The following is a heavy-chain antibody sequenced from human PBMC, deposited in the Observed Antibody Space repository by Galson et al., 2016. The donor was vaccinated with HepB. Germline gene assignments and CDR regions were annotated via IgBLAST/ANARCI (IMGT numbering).Heavy chain of an antibody. V-gene: IGHV3-23*01. Sequence: SLRLSCAASGFTFKSYPMSWVRQAPGKGLEWVAGISSNGDSTHYADSVTGRFTISRDISRRVLYLQMNSLRAEDTAVYYCTKNVWGYFGFYYSDLWGQGTLVIVSS. J-gene: IGHJ4*02. CDR2: ISSNGDST. D-gene: IGHD3-9*01. CDR1: GFTFKSYP. CDR3: TKNVWGYFGFYYSDL.